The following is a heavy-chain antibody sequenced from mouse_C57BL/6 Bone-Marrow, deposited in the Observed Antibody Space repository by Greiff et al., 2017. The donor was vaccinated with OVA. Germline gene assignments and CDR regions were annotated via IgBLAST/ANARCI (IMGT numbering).Heavy chain of an antibody. Sequence: DVMLVESGGGLVQPGGSLKLSCATSGFTFSDYYMYWVRQTPEKRLEWVAYISNGGGSTYYPDTVKGRFTISRDNAKNTLYLQMSRLKSEDTAMYYCARHEGYSNPFAYWGQGTLVTVS. CDR1: GFTFSDYY. CDR3: ARHEGYSNPFAY. J-gene: IGHJ3*01. D-gene: IGHD2-5*01. CDR2: ISNGGGST. V-gene: IGHV5-12*02.